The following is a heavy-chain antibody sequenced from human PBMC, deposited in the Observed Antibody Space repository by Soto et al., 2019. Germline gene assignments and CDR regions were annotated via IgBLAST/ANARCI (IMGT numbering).Heavy chain of an antibody. CDR1: AGSLSPDR. D-gene: IGHD5-12*01. V-gene: IGHV4-59*01. Sequence: SETLSDTTSVSAGSLSPDRWSLIRLPLEKQLEWMGYIYYSGSTTSNPALKSRVTISVDTSKNQFSLKLSSVTAADTAVYYCARGGTRYSGYARQPNWFDPWGQGTLVTVS. CDR2: IYYSGST. J-gene: IGHJ5*02. CDR3: ARGGTRYSGYARQPNWFDP.